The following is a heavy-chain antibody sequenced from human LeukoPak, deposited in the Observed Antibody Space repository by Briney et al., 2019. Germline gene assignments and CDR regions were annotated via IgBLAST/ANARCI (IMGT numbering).Heavy chain of an antibody. CDR3: ARDSDWNVDY. J-gene: IGHJ4*02. CDR1: GYTFTTYG. Sequence: ASVKVSCKASGYTFTTYGFTWIRQAPGQGLEWLGWISPYNGATEYAQNLQDRVSMTTDTSTNTAYIEVRSLKSDDTAVYYCARDSDWNVDYWGQGTLATVSS. CDR2: ISPYNGAT. D-gene: IGHD1-1*01. V-gene: IGHV1-18*01.